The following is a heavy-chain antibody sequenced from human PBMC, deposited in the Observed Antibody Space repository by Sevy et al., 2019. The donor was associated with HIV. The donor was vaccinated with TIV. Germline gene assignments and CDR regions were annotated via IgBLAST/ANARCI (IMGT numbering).Heavy chain of an antibody. CDR2: INPNSGGT. Sequence: ASVEVSCKASGYTFTGYYMHWVRQAPGQGLEWMGRINPNSGGTNYAQKFQGRVTMTRDTSISTAYMELSRLRSDDTAVYYCARPNGGPTYYYDSSGYYPLHDAFDIWGQGTMVTVSS. J-gene: IGHJ3*02. D-gene: IGHD3-22*01. CDR1: GYTFTGYY. V-gene: IGHV1-2*06. CDR3: ARPNGGPTYYYDSSGYYPLHDAFDI.